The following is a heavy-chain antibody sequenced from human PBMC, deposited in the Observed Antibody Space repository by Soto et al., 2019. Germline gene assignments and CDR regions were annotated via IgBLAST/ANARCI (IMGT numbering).Heavy chain of an antibody. CDR1: GGSIGTYY. J-gene: IGHJ4*02. CDR3: ARHPGYYDILTGYTTYYFDS. CDR2: IYYRGNT. V-gene: IGHV4-59*08. Sequence: QVQLQESGPGLVKPSETLSLTCTVSGGSIGTYYWSWIRQPPGKGLEWIGYIYYRGNTDYNPPLKSRVTISLDTPKNQFSLKLSSVTAADTAVYYCARHPGYYDILTGYTTYYFDSWGQGILVTVSS. D-gene: IGHD3-9*01.